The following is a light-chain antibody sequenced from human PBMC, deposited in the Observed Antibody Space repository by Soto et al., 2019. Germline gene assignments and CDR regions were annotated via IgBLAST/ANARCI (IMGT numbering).Light chain of an antibody. CDR2: DVS. J-gene: IGLJ1*01. CDR1: RSDVVGYNY. CDR3: SSYTTSNTRQIV. Sequence: QSLLTQPASLSGSPGQSITISFPGPRSDVVGYNYVSWYQHHPGKAPKLIIYDVSNRPSGVSIRFSGSKSDNTASLTISGLQPEDEADYHCSSYTTSNTRQIVFGTGTKVTVL. V-gene: IGLV2-14*03.